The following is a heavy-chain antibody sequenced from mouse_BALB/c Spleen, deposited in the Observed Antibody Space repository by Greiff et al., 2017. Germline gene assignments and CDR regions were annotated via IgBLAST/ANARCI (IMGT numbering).Heavy chain of an antibody. J-gene: IGHJ3*01. CDR2: IYPGSGST. V-gene: IGHV1S22*01. CDR1: GYTFTSYW. Sequence: LKQPGSELVRPGASVKLSCKASGYTFTSYWMHWVKQRHGQGLEWIGNIYPGSGSTNYDEKFKSKGTLTVDTSSSTAYMHLSSLTSEDSAVYYCTRIYYYGSSFAYWGQGTLVTVSA. D-gene: IGHD1-1*01. CDR3: TRIYYYGSSFAY.